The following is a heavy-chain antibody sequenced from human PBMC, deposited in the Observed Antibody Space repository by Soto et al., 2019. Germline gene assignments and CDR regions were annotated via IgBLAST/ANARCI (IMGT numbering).Heavy chain of an antibody. CDR3: TTVTPFDYGDYVGAEYFQH. V-gene: IGHV3-15*01. Sequence: GGSLRLSCAASGFTFSNAWMSWVRQAPGKGLEWVGRIKSKTDGGTTDYAAPVKGRFTISRDDSKNTLYLQMNSLKTEDTAVYYCTTVTPFDYGDYVGAEYFQHWGQGTLVTVSS. J-gene: IGHJ1*01. CDR1: GFTFSNAW. CDR2: IKSKTDGGTT. D-gene: IGHD4-17*01.